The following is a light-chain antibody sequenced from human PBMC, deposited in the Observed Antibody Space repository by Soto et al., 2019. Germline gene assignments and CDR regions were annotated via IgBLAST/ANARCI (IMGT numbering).Light chain of an antibody. J-gene: IGLJ1*01. Sequence: QSVLTQPASVSGSPGQSITISCTGTSSDVGGYNYVSWYQQQPGKAPKFMIYDVTNRPSGVSNRFSGSKSGNTASLTISGLQAEDEADYYCCSYTTSSIYVFGTGTKVTVL. CDR3: CSYTTSSIYV. V-gene: IGLV2-14*01. CDR2: DVT. CDR1: SSDVGGYNY.